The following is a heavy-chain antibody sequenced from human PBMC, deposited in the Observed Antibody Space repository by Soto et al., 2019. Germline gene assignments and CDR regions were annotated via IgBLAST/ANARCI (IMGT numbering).Heavy chain of an antibody. J-gene: IGHJ4*02. CDR1: GFTFSNYV. CDR2: IKLDGSEK. Sequence: GGSLRLSCDTSGFTFSNYVMTWVRQAPGKGLEWVASIKLDGSEKSYVGYVKGRFTISSDNAKNSLYLQMNSLRAEDTAVYYCARDAGPPLHWGQGTLVTVSS. CDR3: ARDAGPPLH. V-gene: IGHV3-7*01.